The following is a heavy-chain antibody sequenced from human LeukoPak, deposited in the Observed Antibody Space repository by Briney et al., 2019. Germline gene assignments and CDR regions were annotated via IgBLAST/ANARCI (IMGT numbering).Heavy chain of an antibody. J-gene: IGHJ4*02. D-gene: IGHD4-17*01. CDR3: ARGPYDYGEYIDY. CDR1: GFPFSEYS. V-gene: IGHV3-21*05. Sequence: GGSLRLSCAASGFPFSEYSMNWVRQAPGKGLEWVSYIDSSSYIYYADSVKGRFTISRDNAENSLYLQLNSLRAEDTAVYYCARGPYDYGEYIDYWGQGTLVTVSS. CDR2: IDSSSYI.